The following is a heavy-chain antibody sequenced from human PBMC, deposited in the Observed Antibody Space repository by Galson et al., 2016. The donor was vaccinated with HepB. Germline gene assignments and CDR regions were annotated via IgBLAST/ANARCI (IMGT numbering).Heavy chain of an antibody. CDR3: VTSQGY. CDR1: GLKFSTYW. Sequence: SLRLSCAVSGLKFSTYWMTWVHQAPGKGLEWVATINPDGNEKAYVDSVKGRFTMSRDNAKDSLHLQMNSLRAEDTGVYYCVTSQGYWGRGTLATVSS. CDR2: INPDGNEK. J-gene: IGHJ4*02. V-gene: IGHV3-7*03.